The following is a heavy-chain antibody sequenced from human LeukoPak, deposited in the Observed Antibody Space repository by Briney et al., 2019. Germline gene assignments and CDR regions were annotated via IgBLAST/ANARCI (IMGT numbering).Heavy chain of an antibody. CDR2: ISAYNGNT. CDR3: ARDGYYYGSGSYWNYYYYMDV. J-gene: IGHJ6*03. CDR1: GYTFTSYG. Sequence: VASVKVPCKASGYTFTSYGISWVRQAPGQGLEWMGWISAYNGNTNYAQKLQGRVTMTTDTSTSTAYMELRSLRSDDTAVYYCARDGYYYGSGSYWNYYYYMDVWGKGTTVTVSS. V-gene: IGHV1-18*01. D-gene: IGHD3-10*01.